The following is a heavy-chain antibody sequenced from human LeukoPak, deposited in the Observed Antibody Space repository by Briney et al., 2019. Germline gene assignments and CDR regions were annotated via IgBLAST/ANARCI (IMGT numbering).Heavy chain of an antibody. CDR2: INPSDGST. V-gene: IGHV1-46*01. Sequence: ASVKVSCKASGYTFTSYFIHRVRQAPGQGLEWMGIINPSDGSTSYAQKFQGRVTMTRDMSASTLYVELSSLRSEDTAVYYCARNGYYDSGGYFYYYYYMDVWGKGTTVTVSS. J-gene: IGHJ6*03. D-gene: IGHD3-22*01. CDR3: ARNGYYDSGGYFYYYYYMDV. CDR1: GYTFTSYF.